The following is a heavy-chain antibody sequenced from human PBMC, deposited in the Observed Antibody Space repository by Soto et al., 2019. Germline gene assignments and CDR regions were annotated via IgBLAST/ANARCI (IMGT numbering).Heavy chain of an antibody. CDR1: GFTFSNAW. CDR3: TTDSLWYSGGSFDY. Sequence: PGGSLRLSCAASGFTFSNAWMNWVRQAPGKGLEWVGRIKSKTDGGTTDYAAPVKGRFTISRDDSKNTLYLQMNSLKTEDTAVYYCTTDSLWYSGGSFDYWGQGTLVTVSS. D-gene: IGHD3-10*01. J-gene: IGHJ4*02. CDR2: IKSKTDGGTT. V-gene: IGHV3-15*07.